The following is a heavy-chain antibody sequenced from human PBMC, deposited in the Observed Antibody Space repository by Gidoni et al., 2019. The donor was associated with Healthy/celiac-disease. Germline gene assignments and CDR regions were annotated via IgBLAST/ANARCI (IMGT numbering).Heavy chain of an antibody. V-gene: IGHV1-69*01. J-gene: IGHJ4*02. CDR1: GGTFSSHA. D-gene: IGHD2-2*01. Sequence: QVQLVQSGAEVKKPGSSVKVSCQASGGTFSSHASSWVRQAPGQGLGWMGGIIPTFGTANYAQKFQGRVTITADESTSTAYMELSSLRSEDTAVYYCARASALGYCSSTSCYLDYWGQGTLVTVSS. CDR3: ARASALGYCSSTSCYLDY. CDR2: IIPTFGTA.